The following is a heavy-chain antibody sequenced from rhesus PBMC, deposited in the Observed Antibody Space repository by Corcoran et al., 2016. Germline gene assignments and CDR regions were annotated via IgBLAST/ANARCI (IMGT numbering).Heavy chain of an antibody. CDR3: ARGAGWNYGYWYFDL. CDR2: IYGSSGST. CDR1: GYSISSNY. V-gene: IGHV4-147*01. D-gene: IGHD1-1*01. Sequence: QVQLQESGPGLVKPSETLSLTCAVSGYSISSNYWSWIRQPPGKGLEWIGYIYGSSGSTSYNPSLNSRVTISTDTSKNQFSLKRSSVTDADTAVYYCARGAGWNYGYWYFDLWGPGTPITISS. J-gene: IGHJ2*01.